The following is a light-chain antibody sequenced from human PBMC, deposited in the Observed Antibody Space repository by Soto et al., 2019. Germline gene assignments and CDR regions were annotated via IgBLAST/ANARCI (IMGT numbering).Light chain of an antibody. J-gene: IGKJ2*01. CDR2: KAS. Sequence: DIKMTQSPSTLSASVGDRVTITCRASQSVSSWLAWYQQKPGKAPKLLIYKASSLETGVPSRFSGSGSGTEFTLTISNLQPDDFATYYCQQYNSYSPYTFGQGTRLEIK. V-gene: IGKV1-5*03. CDR3: QQYNSYSPYT. CDR1: QSVSSW.